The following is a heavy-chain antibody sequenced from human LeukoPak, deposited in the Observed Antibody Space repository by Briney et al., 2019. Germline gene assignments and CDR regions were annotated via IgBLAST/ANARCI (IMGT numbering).Heavy chain of an antibody. V-gene: IGHV4-38-2*02. J-gene: IGHJ4*02. CDR2: IYHSGST. D-gene: IGHD3-22*01. CDR1: GYSISSHYY. CDR3: ARVPVLQYSSGYCDY. Sequence: SETLSLTCTVSGYSISSHYYWGWIRQPPVKGLEWIGCIYHSGSTYYNPSLKSRVTILVDTSKNQFSLKLSSVTAADTAVYYCARVPVLQYSSGYCDYWGQGTLVTVSS.